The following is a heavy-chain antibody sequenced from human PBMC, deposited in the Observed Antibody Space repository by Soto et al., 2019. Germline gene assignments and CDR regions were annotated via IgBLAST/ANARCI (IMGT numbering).Heavy chain of an antibody. Sequence: QVTLKESGPVLVKPTETLTLTCTVSGFSLSNARMGVSWIRQPPGKALEWLAHIFSNDEKSYSTSLKSRLTSSKDNSKSQVVLNMANMDPVDTATYYCARIPEQWPIDYWGQGTLVTVSS. J-gene: IGHJ4*02. V-gene: IGHV2-26*01. CDR1: GFSLSNARMG. CDR3: ARIPEQWPIDY. CDR2: IFSNDEK. D-gene: IGHD6-19*01.